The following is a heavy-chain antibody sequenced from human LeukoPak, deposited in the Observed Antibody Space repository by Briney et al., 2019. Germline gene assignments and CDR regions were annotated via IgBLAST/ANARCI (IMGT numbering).Heavy chain of an antibody. J-gene: IGHJ4*02. CDR2: ITPNSGGT. CDR3: ARATEFDY. CDR1: GYTFATYY. Sequence: ASVKVSCKTSGYTFATYYIHRVRQAPGQGLEWMGWITPNSGGTNYAQKFQGRVTMTRDTSISTAYMELSILRSDDTAVYYCARATEFDYWGQGTLVTVSS. V-gene: IGHV1-2*02.